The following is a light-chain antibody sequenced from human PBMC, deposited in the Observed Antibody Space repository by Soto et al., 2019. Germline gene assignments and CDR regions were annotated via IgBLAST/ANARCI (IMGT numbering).Light chain of an antibody. J-gene: IGKJ5*01. CDR2: AAS. CDR1: QSISNS. V-gene: IGKV1-39*01. CDR3: QQSYSTPRD. Sequence: DIQLTQSPSFLSASVGDRVTITCRASQSISNSLNWYQQKPGRAPKLLIYAASSLQSGVPSRFSGSGSGTDFILTISSLQPEDFATYYCQQSYSTPRDFGQGTRLEI.